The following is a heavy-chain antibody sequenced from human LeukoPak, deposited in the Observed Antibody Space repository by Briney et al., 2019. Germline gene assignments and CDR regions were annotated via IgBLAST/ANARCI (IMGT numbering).Heavy chain of an antibody. CDR3: TRVSIAYYYMDV. J-gene: IGHJ6*03. CDR1: GGSFSGYY. V-gene: IGHV4-34*01. Sequence: PSETLSLTCAVYGGSFSGYYWSWIRQPPGKGLEWIGEIYHSGSTNYNPSLKSRVTISVDKSKTQFSLKLSSVTAADTAVYYCTRVSIAYYYMDVWGKGTTVTISS. D-gene: IGHD2-8*01. CDR2: IYHSGST.